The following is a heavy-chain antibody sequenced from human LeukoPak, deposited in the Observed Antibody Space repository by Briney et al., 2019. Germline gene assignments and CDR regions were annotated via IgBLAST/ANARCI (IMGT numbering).Heavy chain of an antibody. CDR1: GFTFSSFS. CDR2: LSTSGAAT. CDR3: AAVGYCSGGSCYGNYYFDY. J-gene: IGHJ4*02. V-gene: IGHV3-23*01. D-gene: IGHD2-15*01. Sequence: GGSLRLSCAASGFTFSSFSMNWVRQAPGKGLEWVSTLSTSGAATYYADPVKGRFTISRDNSQNTLYLQMNSLRAEDTAVYYCAAVGYCSGGSCYGNYYFDYWGQGTLVTVSS.